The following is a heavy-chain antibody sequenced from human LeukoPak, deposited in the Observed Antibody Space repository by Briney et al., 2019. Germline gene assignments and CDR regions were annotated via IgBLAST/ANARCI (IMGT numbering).Heavy chain of an antibody. CDR2: IGISSGNT. J-gene: IGHJ4*02. CDR3: ARDTKYAFDN. CDR1: GFTFSSYS. D-gene: IGHD2-2*01. Sequence: GGSLRLSCAASGFTFSSYSMNWVRQAPGKGLEWISYIGISSGNTKYADSVNGRFTISGDKAKNSLYLQMNSLRVEDKAVYYCARDTKYAFDNWGQGTLVTVSS. V-gene: IGHV3-48*01.